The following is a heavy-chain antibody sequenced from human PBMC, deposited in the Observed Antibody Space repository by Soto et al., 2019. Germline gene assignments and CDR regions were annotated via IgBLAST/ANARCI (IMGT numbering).Heavy chain of an antibody. Sequence: ASVKVSCKASGYTFTGYYMHWVRQAPGQGLEWMGWINPNSGGTNYAQKFQGWVTMTRDTSISTAYMELSRLRSDDTAVYYCARGTGDIVVVPAAVNYYFDYWGQGTLVTVSS. CDR1: GYTFTGYY. CDR3: ARGTGDIVVVPAAVNYYFDY. V-gene: IGHV1-2*04. D-gene: IGHD2-2*01. J-gene: IGHJ4*02. CDR2: INPNSGGT.